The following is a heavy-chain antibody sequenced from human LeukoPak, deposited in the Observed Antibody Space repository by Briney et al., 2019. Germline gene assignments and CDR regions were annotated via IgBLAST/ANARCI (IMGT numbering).Heavy chain of an antibody. V-gene: IGHV3-30-3*01. CDR2: ISYDGSNK. Sequence: GGSLRLSCAASGFTFSSYAMHWVRQAPGKGLEWVAVISYDGSNKYYADSVKGRFTISRDNSKNTLYLQMNSLRAEDTAMYYCAKERSDSNDYYNFDYWGQGTLVTVSS. D-gene: IGHD3-22*01. CDR1: GFTFSSYA. CDR3: AKERSDSNDYYNFDY. J-gene: IGHJ4*02.